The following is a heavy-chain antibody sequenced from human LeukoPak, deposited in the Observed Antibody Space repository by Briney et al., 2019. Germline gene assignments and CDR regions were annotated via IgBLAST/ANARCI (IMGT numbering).Heavy chain of an antibody. D-gene: IGHD6-13*01. J-gene: IGHJ4*02. CDR2: ISSSSSYI. CDR3: ARLGSSWSSDY. V-gene: IGHV3-21*01. CDR1: GFTFSSYS. Sequence: GGSLRLSCAASGFTFSSYSMNWVRQAPGKGLEWVSSISSSSSYIYYADSVKGRFTISRDDSRNTLYLQMNGLRAEDTAVYYCARLGSSWSSDYWGQGTLVTVSS.